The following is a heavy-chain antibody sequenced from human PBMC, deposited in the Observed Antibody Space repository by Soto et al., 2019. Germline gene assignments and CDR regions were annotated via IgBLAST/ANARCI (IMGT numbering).Heavy chain of an antibody. Sequence: SETLSFTCAVYGGSFSGDYWCWLRQPPGKGLEWIGEINHSGSTNYNPSLKSRVTISVDTSKNQVSLKLSSVTAADTAVYYCARRRHYYDSSGSNFDYWGQGTLVTVSS. CDR2: INHSGST. V-gene: IGHV4-34*01. CDR3: ARRRHYYDSSGSNFDY. J-gene: IGHJ4*02. CDR1: GGSFSGDY. D-gene: IGHD3-22*01.